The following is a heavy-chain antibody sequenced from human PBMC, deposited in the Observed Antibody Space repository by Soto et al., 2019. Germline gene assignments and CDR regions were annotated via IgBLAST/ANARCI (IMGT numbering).Heavy chain of an antibody. Sequence: ASVKVSCKASGGTFSSYAISWVRQAPGQGLEWMGGIIPIFGTANYAQKFQGRVTITADESTSTAYMELSSLRSEDTAVYYCARDLVDSSGLFDYWGQGTLVTVSS. D-gene: IGHD3-22*01. V-gene: IGHV1-69*13. CDR2: IIPIFGTA. J-gene: IGHJ4*02. CDR3: ARDLVDSSGLFDY. CDR1: GGTFSSYA.